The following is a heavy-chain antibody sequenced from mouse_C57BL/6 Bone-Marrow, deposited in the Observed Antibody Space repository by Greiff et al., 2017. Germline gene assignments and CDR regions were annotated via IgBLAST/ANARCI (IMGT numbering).Heavy chain of an antibody. Sequence: QVQLQQSGAELVKPGASVKISCKASGYAFSSYWMNWVKQRPGQGLEWIGQIYPGDGDTNYNGKFKGKATLTADKPSSPAYMQLSSLTSEDSAVYFCARPSDSSGYVGWFAYWGQGTLVTVSA. CDR2: IYPGDGDT. V-gene: IGHV1-80*01. CDR1: GYAFSSYW. CDR3: ARPSDSSGYVGWFAY. J-gene: IGHJ3*01. D-gene: IGHD3-2*02.